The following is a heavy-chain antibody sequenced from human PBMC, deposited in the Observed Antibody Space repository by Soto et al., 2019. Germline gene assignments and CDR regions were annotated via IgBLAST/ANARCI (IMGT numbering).Heavy chain of an antibody. J-gene: IGHJ6*02. CDR3: AREDRDRETGLVPAAIDGMDV. V-gene: IGHV1-69*13. CDR2: IIPIFGIA. Sequence: SVKVSCKASGGTFSGYSIRWVRQAPGHGLEWIGRIIPIFGIASYAQKFQGRVTITADESTSTAYMELSSLRSDDTAVYYCAREDRDRETGLVPAAIDGMDVWGQGTTLTVSS. CDR1: GGTFSGYS. D-gene: IGHD2-2*01.